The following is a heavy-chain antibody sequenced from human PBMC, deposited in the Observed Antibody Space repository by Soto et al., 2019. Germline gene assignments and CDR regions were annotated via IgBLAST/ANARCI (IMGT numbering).Heavy chain of an antibody. V-gene: IGHV3-23*01. D-gene: IGHD4-4*01. J-gene: IGHJ6*02. CDR2: ISTRGGRT. CDR1: GFSFSSYA. Sequence: GGSLRLSCAASGFSFSSYAMSWVRQAPPQGLEWVSSISTRGGRTYYADSVKGRFSISRDNSANAVYLDMDNLRAEDTGIYYCARDSRGGMTTVSIRLSSSSGMDVFGLETTLTISS. CDR3: ARDSRGGMTTVSIRLSSSSGMDV.